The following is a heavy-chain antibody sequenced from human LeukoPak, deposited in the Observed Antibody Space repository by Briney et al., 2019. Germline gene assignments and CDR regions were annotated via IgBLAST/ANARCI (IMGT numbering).Heavy chain of an antibody. CDR2: IIPIFGTA. D-gene: IGHD3-22*01. J-gene: IGHJ4*02. CDR3: ARGNYYDSSGPQYYFDS. Sequence: ASVKVTCKASGGTFSSYAISWVRQAPGQGLEWMGGIIPIFGTANYAQKFQGRVTITTDESTSTAYMELSSLRSEDTAVYYCARGNYYDSSGPQYYFDSWGQGTLVTVSS. V-gene: IGHV1-69*05. CDR1: GGTFSSYA.